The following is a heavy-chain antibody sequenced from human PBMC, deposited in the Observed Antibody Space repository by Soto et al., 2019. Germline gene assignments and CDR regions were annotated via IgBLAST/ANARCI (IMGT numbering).Heavy chain of an antibody. CDR2: ISSTGSAT. CDR1: GFTFSDFE. V-gene: IGHV3-48*03. D-gene: IGHD3-10*01. J-gene: IGHJ4*02. Sequence: GGSLRLSCTCSGFTFSDFEMNWVRQAPGKGLEWIAYISSTGSATFYARSVKGRFTISRDNAMRSLFLQMHSLSADDTAVYYCVGASGVNPIDFWGQGTQVTVSS. CDR3: VGASGVNPIDF.